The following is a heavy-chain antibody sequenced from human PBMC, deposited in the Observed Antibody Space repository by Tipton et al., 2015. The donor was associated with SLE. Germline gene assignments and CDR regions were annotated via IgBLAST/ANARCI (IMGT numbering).Heavy chain of an antibody. Sequence: QLVQSGPEVKKPGSSVKVSCKASGGTLRSYAITWVRQAPGQGLEWMGGIMPIFGTTHHAQKFQGRLTIATDESMSIAYMELSRLRAADTAVYYCATHANSSVTYCSSAGCYAVGIWGQGSKVSVSS. CDR1: GGTLRSYA. CDR3: ATHANSSVTYCSSAGCYAVGI. D-gene: IGHD2-2*01. J-gene: IGHJ3*02. V-gene: IGHV1-69*05. CDR2: IMPIFGTT.